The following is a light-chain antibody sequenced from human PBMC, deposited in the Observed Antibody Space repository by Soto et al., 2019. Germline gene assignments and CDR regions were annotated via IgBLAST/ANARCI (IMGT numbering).Light chain of an antibody. CDR2: GAS. CDR3: QHYGRSPLMYT. Sequence: EIVMTQSPATLSVSPGERVTLSCRASQSLTTNYLAWYQQKPGQAPRLLIYGASNRATGVPDRFSGSGSGTDFTLTITRLEPEDFAVYYCQHYGRSPLMYTFGQGTKLGVK. J-gene: IGKJ2*01. V-gene: IGKV3-20*01. CDR1: QSLTTNY.